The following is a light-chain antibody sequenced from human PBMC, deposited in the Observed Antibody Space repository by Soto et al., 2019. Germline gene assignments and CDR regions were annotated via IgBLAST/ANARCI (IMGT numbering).Light chain of an antibody. CDR2: GAS. CDR1: QSVSSN. Sequence: EIVMTQSPATLSVSPGERATLSCRASQSVSSNLAWYQQKPGQAPRLLIYGASTRATDVPARFSGSGSGTEFTLTISRLEPEDFATYHCQQYNSQATFGQGTKVDIK. J-gene: IGKJ1*01. CDR3: QQYNSQAT. V-gene: IGKV3-15*01.